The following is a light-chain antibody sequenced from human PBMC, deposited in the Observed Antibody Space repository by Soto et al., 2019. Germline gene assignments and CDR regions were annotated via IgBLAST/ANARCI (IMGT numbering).Light chain of an antibody. CDR3: QQYGSSPPYT. V-gene: IGKV3-20*01. J-gene: IGKJ2*01. Sequence: EIGLTQSPGTLSLSPGEKAPLSCRASQSVSSSYLAWYQQKPGQAPRLLIYGASSRATGIPDRFSGSGSGTDFTLTISRLEPEDFAVYYCQQYGSSPPYTFGQGTKLEIK. CDR1: QSVSSSY. CDR2: GAS.